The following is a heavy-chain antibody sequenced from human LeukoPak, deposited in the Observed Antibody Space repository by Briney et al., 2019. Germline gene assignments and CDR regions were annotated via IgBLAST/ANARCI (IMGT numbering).Heavy chain of an antibody. CDR1: GFTFSSYW. CDR2: IRHDESEI. CDR3: ARDPGRSGWDY. D-gene: IGHD6-19*01. Sequence: GGSLRPSCAASGFTFSSYWMSWVRQAPGKGLEWVANIRHDESEIYYVDSVKGRFTISRDNAKDSLFLQMNSLRAEDTAVYYCARDPGRSGWDYWGQGALVTVSS. V-gene: IGHV3-7*01. J-gene: IGHJ4*02.